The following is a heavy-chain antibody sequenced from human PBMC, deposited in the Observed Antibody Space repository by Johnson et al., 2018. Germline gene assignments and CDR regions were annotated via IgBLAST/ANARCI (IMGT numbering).Heavy chain of an antibody. J-gene: IGHJ3*02. V-gene: IGHV3-30*04. CDR3: GREEGDEAFDI. Sequence: QVQLVQSGGGVVQPGRSLRLSCAASGFSFNTYPMHWVRQAPGKGLEWVALISYDGINKYYADSVEGRFTISRDSSKNTLDLQMNSLRVEDTANYYCGREEGDEAFDIWGQGTMVTVSS. CDR2: ISYDGINK. CDR1: GFSFNTYP.